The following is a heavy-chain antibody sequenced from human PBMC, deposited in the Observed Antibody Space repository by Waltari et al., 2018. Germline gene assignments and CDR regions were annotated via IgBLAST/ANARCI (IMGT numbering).Heavy chain of an antibody. J-gene: IGHJ6*02. CDR1: GFTFTKYW. CDR3: VTDDPGLGPDV. V-gene: IGHV3-74*03. CDR2: INSDGRRS. D-gene: IGHD6-6*01. Sequence: EVQLVESGGGLVQPGGSLRLSCAASGFTFTKYWRHWVRQDAGKGLMWGEQINSDGRRSTYGDSVKGRFTITRDNARDTVYLQMTSLRAEDTAVYFCVTDDPGLGPDVWGQGTTVTVSS.